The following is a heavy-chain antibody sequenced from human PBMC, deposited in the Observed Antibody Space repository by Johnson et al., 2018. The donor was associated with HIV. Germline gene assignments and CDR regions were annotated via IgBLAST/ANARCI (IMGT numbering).Heavy chain of an antibody. D-gene: IGHD3-22*01. CDR3: ARRYHYEKSVYYSDAFDI. Sequence: QMLLVESGGGLVQPGGSLRLSCAASGFTFSNAGMSWVRQAPGKGLEWVALISSDGLNKYYADSVKGRFTISRDNSKNTMFLQMNSLRAEETAVYYCARRYHYEKSVYYSDAFDIWGQGTMVTVSS. CDR2: ISSDGLNK. J-gene: IGHJ3*02. V-gene: IGHV3-30-3*01. CDR1: GFTFSNAG.